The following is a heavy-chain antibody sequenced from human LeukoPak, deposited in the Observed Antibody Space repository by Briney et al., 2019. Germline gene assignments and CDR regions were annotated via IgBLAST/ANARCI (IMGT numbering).Heavy chain of an antibody. CDR1: GLTFSSYA. D-gene: IGHD6-13*01. Sequence: GGSLRLSCAASGLTFSSYAMSWVRQAPGKGLEWVSSIYSDGHTYYADSVKGRFTISRDSSRNTLYLQMNSLRVDDTAVYYCAGDTHSSNWYDHWGQGTLVTVSS. CDR3: AGDTHSSNWYDH. J-gene: IGHJ5*02. V-gene: IGHV3-23*05. CDR2: IYSDGHT.